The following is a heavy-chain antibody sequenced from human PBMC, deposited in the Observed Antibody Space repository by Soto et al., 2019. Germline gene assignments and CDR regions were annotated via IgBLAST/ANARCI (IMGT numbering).Heavy chain of an antibody. CDR1: GGSISSSNL. Sequence: SETLSLTCAVSGGSISSSNLWTWVRQPPGKGLEWIGEIYYTGTTNYNPSLKSRVTISVDKSKNQFSLKLSSVTAADTAVYYCARVPGPWGQGTLVTVSS. CDR2: IYYTGTT. J-gene: IGHJ5*02. CDR3: ARVPGP. D-gene: IGHD7-27*01. V-gene: IGHV4-4*02.